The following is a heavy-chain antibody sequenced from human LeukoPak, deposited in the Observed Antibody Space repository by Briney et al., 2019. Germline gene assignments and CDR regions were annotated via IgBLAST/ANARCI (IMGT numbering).Heavy chain of an antibody. Sequence: GGSLRLSCAASGFTFSSYSMNWVRQAPGKGLEWVANINQDGSEEYYVDSLKGRFTISRDNAKNSLYLQMNSLRADDTAVYYCARYCSIDSCFDYWGQGTLVTVSS. CDR1: GFTFSSYS. CDR3: ARYCSIDSCFDY. CDR2: INQDGSEE. V-gene: IGHV3-7*01. J-gene: IGHJ4*02. D-gene: IGHD2-15*01.